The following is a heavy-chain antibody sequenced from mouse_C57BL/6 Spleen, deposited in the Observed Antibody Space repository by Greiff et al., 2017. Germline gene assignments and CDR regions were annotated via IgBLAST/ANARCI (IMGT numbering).Heavy chain of an antibody. CDR2: ISYSGST. Sequence: EVQLQESGPGMVKPSQSLSLTCTVTGFSITSGYDWHWIRHFPGNKLEWMGYISYSGSTNYNPSLKSRISITHDTSKNHFFLKLNSVTTEDTATYYCARGDYSNSPWFAYWGQGTLVTVSA. CDR1: GFSITSGYD. CDR3: ARGDYSNSPWFAY. J-gene: IGHJ3*01. V-gene: IGHV3-1*01. D-gene: IGHD2-5*01.